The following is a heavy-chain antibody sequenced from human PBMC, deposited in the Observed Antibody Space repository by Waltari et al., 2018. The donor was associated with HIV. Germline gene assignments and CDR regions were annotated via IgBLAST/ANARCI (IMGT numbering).Heavy chain of an antibody. V-gene: IGHV4-31*03. Sequence: QVQLQESGPGLVKPSQTLSLTCNVSGGSISSGGYYWSWIRQHPGKGLEWIGYIYYSGSTYYNPSLKSRVTISVDTSKNQFSLKLSSVTAADTAVYYCARVLSAGGVRWFDPWGQGTLVTVSS. D-gene: IGHD3-16*01. J-gene: IGHJ5*02. CDR1: GGSISSGGYY. CDR2: IYYSGST. CDR3: ARVLSAGGVRWFDP.